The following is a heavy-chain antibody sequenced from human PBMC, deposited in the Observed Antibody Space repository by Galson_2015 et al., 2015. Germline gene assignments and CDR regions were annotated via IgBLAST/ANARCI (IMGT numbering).Heavy chain of an antibody. Sequence: SETLSLTCTVSGGSISSSSYYWGWIRQPPGKGLEWIGSIYYSGSTYYNPSLKSRVTISVDTSKNQFSLKLSSVTAADTAVYYCASRRSLYYGSGRRDAFDIWGQGTMVTVSS. V-gene: IGHV4-39*07. J-gene: IGHJ3*02. CDR3: ASRRSLYYGSGRRDAFDI. CDR2: IYYSGST. CDR1: GGSISSSSYY. D-gene: IGHD3-10*01.